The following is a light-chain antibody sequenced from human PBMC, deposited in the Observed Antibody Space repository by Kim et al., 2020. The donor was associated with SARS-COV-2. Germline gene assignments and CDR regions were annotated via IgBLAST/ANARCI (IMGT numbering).Light chain of an antibody. V-gene: IGKV3-15*01. J-gene: IGKJ1*01. CDR2: GAS. CDR1: QSVSSN. CDR3: LQYNRWPPVT. Sequence: EIVMTQSPATLSVSPGERATLSCRASQSVSSNLAWYQQKPGQAPRLLIYGASTRATGIPARFSGSGSGTEFTLTISSLQSEDFAVYHCLQYNRWPPVTFCQGTKVDIK.